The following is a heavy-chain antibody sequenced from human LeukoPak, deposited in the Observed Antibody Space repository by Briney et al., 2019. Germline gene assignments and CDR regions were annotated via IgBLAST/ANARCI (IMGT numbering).Heavy chain of an antibody. CDR2: INHSGST. CDR3: ARGTPHYSASGSYHISHFDP. Sequence: PSQTLSLTCAVDGGSSSNYYWGWVRQPPRKGLGWIGAINHSGSTNDNPSLTSPVTISPDTSKNQFSLKLSSVTAADTAVYYCARGTPHYSASGSYHISHFDPWGQGSLVTVSS. D-gene: IGHD3-10*01. V-gene: IGHV4-34*01. CDR1: GGSSSNYY. J-gene: IGHJ5*02.